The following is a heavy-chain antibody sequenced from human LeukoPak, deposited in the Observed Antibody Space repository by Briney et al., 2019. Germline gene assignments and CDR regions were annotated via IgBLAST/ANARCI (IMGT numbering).Heavy chain of an antibody. V-gene: IGHV4-59*01. D-gene: IGHD1-26*01. CDR2: IYYTGST. Sequence: SETLSLTCTVSGGSISSYYWSWIRQPPGKGLEWIGYIYYTGSTNYNPSLKSRVTISIDTSKNQFSLKLSSVTAADTAVYYCARRQYSGSYWWGYFDIWGQGTMVTVSS. CDR3: ARRQYSGSYWWGYFDI. J-gene: IGHJ3*02. CDR1: GGSISSYY.